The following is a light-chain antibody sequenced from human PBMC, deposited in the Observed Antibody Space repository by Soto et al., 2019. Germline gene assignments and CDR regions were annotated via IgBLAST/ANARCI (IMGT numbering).Light chain of an antibody. CDR1: QSIDTY. J-gene: IGKJ4*01. CDR2: TVS. CDR3: QQSYSTPQVT. V-gene: IGKV1-39*01. Sequence: DIPMTQSPSSLSASVGDTVTITCRASQSIDTYLSWYQQKPGKAPKVLIYTVSTLQSGVPSRFSGSRSGTDFTLTISSLQPEDSGSYYCQQSYSTPQVTFGGGTKVEIK.